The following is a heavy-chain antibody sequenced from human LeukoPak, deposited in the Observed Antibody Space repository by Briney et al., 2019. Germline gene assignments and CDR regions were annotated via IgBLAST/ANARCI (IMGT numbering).Heavy chain of an antibody. CDR1: GFTFSSYS. CDR3: ARGQDYGDYDYYYYYYGVDV. CDR2: ISSSSSYI. J-gene: IGHJ6*02. D-gene: IGHD4-17*01. V-gene: IGHV3-21*01. Sequence: GGSLRLSCAASGFTFSSYSMNWVRQAPGKGLEWVSSISSSSSYIYYADSVKGRFTISRDNAKNSLYLQMNSLRAEDTAVYYCARGQDYGDYDYYYYYYGVDVWGQGTTVTVSS.